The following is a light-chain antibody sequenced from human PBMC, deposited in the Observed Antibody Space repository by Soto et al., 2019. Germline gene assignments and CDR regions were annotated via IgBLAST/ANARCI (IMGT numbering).Light chain of an antibody. J-gene: IGKJ1*01. CDR3: QKYKDWPTT. Sequence: DIQMTQFPSTLSASVLDIVTITCRASQRISSWLAWYQQKPGKAPKLLIYDASSLESGVPSRFSGSGAGTDFTLTITSLQSEDFGVYFCQKYKDWPTTFGQGTKVDIK. CDR2: DAS. CDR1: QRISSW. V-gene: IGKV1-5*01.